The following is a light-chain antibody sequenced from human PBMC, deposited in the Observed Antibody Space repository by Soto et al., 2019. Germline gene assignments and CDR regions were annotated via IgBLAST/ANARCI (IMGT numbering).Light chain of an antibody. Sequence: EIVLTQSPGTLSLSPGEGATLSCRASENVYINSLAWYQQKPGQPPRLLIYGAATRASAVPDRFSGSGSGADFTLTITXXXXEDFAVYYCQQYGTSPLTFGPGT. CDR1: ENVYINS. CDR2: GAA. CDR3: QQYGTSPLT. V-gene: IGKV3-20*01. J-gene: IGKJ3*01.